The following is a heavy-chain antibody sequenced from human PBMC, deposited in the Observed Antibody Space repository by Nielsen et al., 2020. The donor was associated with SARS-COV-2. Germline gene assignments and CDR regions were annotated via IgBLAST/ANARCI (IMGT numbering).Heavy chain of an antibody. Sequence: GESLKISCAASGFTFSDYYMSWIRQAPGKGLEWVSYISSSSSYTNYADSVKGRFTISRDNAKNTLYLQMNSLRAEDTAVYYCARVDCSSTSCYYYYGMDVWGQGTTVTVSS. CDR1: GFTFSDYY. CDR2: ISSSSSYT. V-gene: IGHV3-11*06. CDR3: ARVDCSSTSCYYYYGMDV. D-gene: IGHD2-2*01. J-gene: IGHJ6*02.